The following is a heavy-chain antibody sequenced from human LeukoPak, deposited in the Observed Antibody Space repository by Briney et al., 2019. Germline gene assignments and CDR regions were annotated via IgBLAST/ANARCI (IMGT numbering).Heavy chain of an antibody. CDR2: ISYDGSNK. V-gene: IGHV3-30*04. CDR3: ARDASIMITFGGVIGHY. CDR1: GFTFSSYA. Sequence: PGGSLRLSCAASGFTFSSYAMHWVRQAPGTGLERVPVISYDGSNKSYADSVKGRFTISRDNSKNTLYLQMNSLRAEDTAVYYCARDASIMITFGGVIGHYWGQGTLVTVSS. J-gene: IGHJ4*02. D-gene: IGHD3-16*02.